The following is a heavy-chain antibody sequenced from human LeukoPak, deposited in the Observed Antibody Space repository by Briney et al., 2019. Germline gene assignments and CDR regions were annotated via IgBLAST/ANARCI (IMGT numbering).Heavy chain of an antibody. V-gene: IGHV4-59*12. CDR1: GGSISSYY. Sequence: PSETLSLTCTVSGGSISSYYWSWIRQPPGKGLEWIGYIYYSGSTNYNPSLKSRVTISVDTSKNQFSLKLSSVTAADTAVYYCARGRTYYDFWSGYYSAKYYFDYWGQGTLVTVSS. D-gene: IGHD3-3*01. CDR3: ARGRTYYDFWSGYYSAKYYFDY. J-gene: IGHJ4*02. CDR2: IYYSGST.